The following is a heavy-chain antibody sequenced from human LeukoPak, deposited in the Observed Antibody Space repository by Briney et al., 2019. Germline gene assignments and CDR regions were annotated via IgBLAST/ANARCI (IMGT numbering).Heavy chain of an antibody. D-gene: IGHD4-23*01. CDR2: LYNSGST. V-gene: IGHV4-59*01. Sequence: SETLSLTCPVSGGSISSYYWSLIGQPPAQGLYWMGYLYNSGSTNYNHSLKSRVTISEDMSNNQFSLKLSSVTAADTAVYYCARALRLWGGNSGIAFDIWGQGTMVTVSS. J-gene: IGHJ3*02. CDR1: GGSISSYY. CDR3: ARALRLWGGNSGIAFDI.